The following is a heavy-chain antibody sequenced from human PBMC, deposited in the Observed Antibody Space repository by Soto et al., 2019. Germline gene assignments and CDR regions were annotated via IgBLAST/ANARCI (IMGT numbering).Heavy chain of an antibody. V-gene: IGHV3-23*01. CDR2: ISGSGGST. J-gene: IGHJ4*02. CDR1: GFTFSSYA. Sequence: GSLRLSCAASGFTFSSYAMSWVRQAPGKGLEWVSAISGSGGSTYYADSVKGRFTISSDNSKNTLYLQMNSLRAEDTAVYYCAKIKDYYDSRVNYFDYGGQGTRVTVSS. D-gene: IGHD3-22*01. CDR3: AKIKDYYDSRVNYFDY.